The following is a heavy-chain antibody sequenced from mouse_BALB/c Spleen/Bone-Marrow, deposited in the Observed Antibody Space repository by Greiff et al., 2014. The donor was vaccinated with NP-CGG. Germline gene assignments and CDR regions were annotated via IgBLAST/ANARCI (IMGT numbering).Heavy chain of an antibody. J-gene: IGHJ4*01. CDR2: IYPGNGDT. Sequence: QVQLKESGAELARPGASVKLSCKASGYTFTSYWMQWVKQRPGQGLEWIGAIYPGNGDTRYTQKLKGKATLTADKSSSTAYMQFSSLASEDSAVYYCAREGYYYGSSIYYAMDYWGQGTSVTVSS. D-gene: IGHD1-1*01. CDR3: AREGYYYGSSIYYAMDY. CDR1: GYTFTSYW. V-gene: IGHV1-87*01.